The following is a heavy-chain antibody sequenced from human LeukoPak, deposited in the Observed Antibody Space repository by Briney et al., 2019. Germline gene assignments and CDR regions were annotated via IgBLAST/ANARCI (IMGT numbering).Heavy chain of an antibody. CDR2: IFYSGNT. CDR3: ARRGYSNYFGVFDY. CDR1: GGSISSTTSY. V-gene: IGHV4-39*01. D-gene: IGHD4-11*01. Sequence: SETLSLTCTVSGGSISSTTSYWAWIRQPPGKGLEWVGSIFYSGNTYYNPSLKSRVTISVDTSKNQFSLKLSSVTAADTAVYYCARRGYSNYFGVFDYWGQGTLVTVSS. J-gene: IGHJ4*02.